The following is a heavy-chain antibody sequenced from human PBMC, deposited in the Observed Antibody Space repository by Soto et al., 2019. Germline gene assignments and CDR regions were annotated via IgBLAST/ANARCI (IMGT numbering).Heavy chain of an antibody. CDR1: GGTFSSYT. D-gene: IGHD6-13*01. CDR3: ARDPRGRSWTKNWFDP. CDR2: IIPILGIA. V-gene: IGHV1-69*04. Sequence: VASVKVSCKASGGTFSSYTISWVRQAPGQGLEWMGRIIPILGIANYAQKFQGRVTITADKSTSTAYMELSSLRSEDTAVYYCARDPRGRSWTKNWFDPWGQGTLVTVSS. J-gene: IGHJ5*02.